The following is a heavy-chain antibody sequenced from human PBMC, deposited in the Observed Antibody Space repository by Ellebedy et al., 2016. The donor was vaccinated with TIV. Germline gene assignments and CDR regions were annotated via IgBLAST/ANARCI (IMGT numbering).Heavy chain of an antibody. CDR2: VNHSGST. V-gene: IGHV4-34*01. CDR3: ARDPYCGGDCSNDAFDI. Sequence: MPSETLSLTCTVSGVSISIYSWSWIRQPPGKGLEWIGEVNHSGSTNYNPSLKSRVTISVDTSKNQFSLKLSSVTAADTAVYYCARDPYCGGDCSNDAFDIWGQGTMVTVSS. CDR1: GVSISIYS. D-gene: IGHD2-21*02. J-gene: IGHJ3*02.